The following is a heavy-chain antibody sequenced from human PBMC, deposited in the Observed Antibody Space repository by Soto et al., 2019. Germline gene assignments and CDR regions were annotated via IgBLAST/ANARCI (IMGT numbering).Heavy chain of an antibody. Sequence: GESLKISCAATGFTFGSYWMSWVRQAPGKGLEWVANIKQDGSEKYYVDSAKGRFTISRDNAKDSLHLQMKSLRAEDTAVYYCARGFNSAREVWGQGKIVTVAS. CDR2: IKQDGSEK. D-gene: IGHD6-13*01. J-gene: IGHJ3*01. CDR1: GFTFGSYW. V-gene: IGHV3-7*01. CDR3: ARGFNSAREV.